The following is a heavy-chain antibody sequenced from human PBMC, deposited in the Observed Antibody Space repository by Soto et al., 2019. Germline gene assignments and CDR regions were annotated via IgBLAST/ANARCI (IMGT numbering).Heavy chain of an antibody. D-gene: IGHD5-12*01. Sequence: GGSLRLSCAASGFTFNDYAMHWVRQAPGKGLEWVSGISWNSGSIGYADSVKGRFTISRDNAKNSLYLQMNSLRPEDTALYYCAKDMGYDLSPLGYFDYWGQGTMVTVSS. CDR1: GFTFNDYA. CDR2: ISWNSGSI. CDR3: AKDMGYDLSPLGYFDY. V-gene: IGHV3-9*01. J-gene: IGHJ4*02.